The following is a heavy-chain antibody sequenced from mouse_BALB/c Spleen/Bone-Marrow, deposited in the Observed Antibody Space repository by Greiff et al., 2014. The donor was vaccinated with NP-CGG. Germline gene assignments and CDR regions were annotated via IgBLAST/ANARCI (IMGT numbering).Heavy chain of an antibody. CDR1: GFNIKDYY. Sequence: EVQLVESGAELVRPGALVKLSCKASGFNIKDYYMHWVKQRPEQGLEWIGWINPENGNTIYDPKFQGKASITADTSSNTAYLQLSSLTSEDTAVYYCASYYGSSYDYFDYWGQGTTLTVSS. V-gene: IGHV14-1*02. D-gene: IGHD1-1*01. CDR2: INPENGNT. CDR3: ASYYGSSYDYFDY. J-gene: IGHJ2*01.